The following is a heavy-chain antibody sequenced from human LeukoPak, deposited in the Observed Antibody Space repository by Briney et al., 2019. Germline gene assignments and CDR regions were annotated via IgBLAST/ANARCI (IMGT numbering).Heavy chain of an antibody. D-gene: IGHD3-10*01. CDR3: AKKYYYGSGTYLYHFDY. CDR2: IGASDGST. J-gene: IGHJ4*02. V-gene: IGHV3-23*01. CDR1: GFTFRNYA. Sequence: GGSLRLSSAASGFTFRNYAMSWVRQAPGQGLGWGSTIGASDGSTHYADSVKGRVTISRDNSKNTLYLQMNSLRADDTAVYYCAKKYYYGSGTYLYHFDYWGQGTLVTVSS.